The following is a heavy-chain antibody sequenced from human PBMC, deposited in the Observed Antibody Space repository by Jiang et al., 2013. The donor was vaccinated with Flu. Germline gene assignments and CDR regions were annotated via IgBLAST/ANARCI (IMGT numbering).Heavy chain of an antibody. CDR3: AKDLLTMVRGATNWFDP. CDR2: IRYDGSNK. D-gene: IGHD3-10*01. J-gene: IGHJ5*02. CDR1: GFTFSSYG. V-gene: IGHV3-30*02. Sequence: QLVESGGGVVQPGGSLRLSCAASGFTFSSYGMHWVRQAPGKGLEWVAFIRYDGSNKYYADSVKGRFTISRDNSKNTLYLQMNSLRAEDTAVYYCAKDLLTMVRGATNWFDPWGQGTLVTVSS.